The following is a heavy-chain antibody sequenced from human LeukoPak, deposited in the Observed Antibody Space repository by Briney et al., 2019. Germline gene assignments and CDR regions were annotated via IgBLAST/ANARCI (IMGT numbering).Heavy chain of an antibody. J-gene: IGHJ4*02. V-gene: IGHV3-21*01. D-gene: IGHD6-13*01. Sequence: GGSLRLSCAASGFTFSSYSMNWVRQAPGKGLEWVSSISSSSSYTYYADSVKGRFTISRDNAKNSLYLQMNSLRAEDTAVYYCARDGIAAAAYYFDYWGQGTLVTVSS. CDR1: GFTFSSYS. CDR2: ISSSSSYT. CDR3: ARDGIAAAAYYFDY.